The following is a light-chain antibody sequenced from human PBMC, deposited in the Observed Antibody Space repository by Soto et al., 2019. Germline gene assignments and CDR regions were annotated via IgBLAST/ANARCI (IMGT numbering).Light chain of an antibody. J-gene: IGKJ2*01. Sequence: EIVLTQSPATLSLSPGERATLSCRASQSVSSYLAWYQQKPGQAPRLLMYDASNRATGTPARFSGSGSGTDFTLTISSLEPEDFAAYYCQQRSNWPPTFGQGTKVDIK. V-gene: IGKV3-11*01. CDR3: QQRSNWPPT. CDR1: QSVSSY. CDR2: DAS.